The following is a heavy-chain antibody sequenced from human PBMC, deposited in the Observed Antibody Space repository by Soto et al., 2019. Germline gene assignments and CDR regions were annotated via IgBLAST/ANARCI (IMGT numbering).Heavy chain of an antibody. D-gene: IGHD3-10*01. J-gene: IGHJ6*02. CDR2: IYYSGST. Sequence: SETLSLTCTVSGSSISSYYWRWIRQPPGKGLEWIGYIYYSGSTNYNPSLKSRVTISVDTSKNLFSLKLSSVTAADTAVYYCARAGSSFHYGSGSYYYYGMDVWGQGTTVT. CDR3: ARAGSSFHYGSGSYYYYGMDV. CDR1: GSSISSYY. V-gene: IGHV4-59*01.